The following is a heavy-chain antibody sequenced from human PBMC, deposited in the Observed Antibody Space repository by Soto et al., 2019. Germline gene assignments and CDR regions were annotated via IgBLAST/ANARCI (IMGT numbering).Heavy chain of an antibody. CDR2: VKSKAHGGTT. Sequence: PGGSLRLSCAASGFTFSDGRINMVRQAPGKGLEWVGRVKSKAHGGTTDYAEPVKGRFAISRDDSNNMVYLQMNSLKIEDTAVYSFSIVYCSTKNRDLLDVWGQGSPVTVS. V-gene: IGHV3-15*07. CDR3: SIVYCSTKNRDLLDV. D-gene: IGHD2-2*01. J-gene: IGHJ6*02. CDR1: GFTFSDGR.